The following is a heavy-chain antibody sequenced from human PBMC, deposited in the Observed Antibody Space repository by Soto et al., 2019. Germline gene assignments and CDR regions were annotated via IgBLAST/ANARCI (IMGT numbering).Heavy chain of an antibody. J-gene: IGHJ4*02. D-gene: IGHD4-17*01. V-gene: IGHV3-43*01. CDR3: AKDGDYGDYYFDY. CDR2: IDWDGTTT. CDR1: GFTFDDYT. Sequence: PGGSLRLSCAASGFTFDDYTVHWVRQAPGKGLEWVSVIDWDGTTTYYANSVRGRFTISRDNSKNSLYLQMNSLRTEDTALYYCAKDGDYGDYYFDYWGQGTLVTVSS.